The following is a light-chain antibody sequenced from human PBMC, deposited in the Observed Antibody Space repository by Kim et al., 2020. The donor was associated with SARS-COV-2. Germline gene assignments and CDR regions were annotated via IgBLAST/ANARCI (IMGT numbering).Light chain of an antibody. J-gene: IGKJ4*01. CDR1: QSISSN. CDR3: QQTYSIPPA. CDR2: AAS. Sequence: SASVGDRVTITCRARQSISSNLNWYQHQAGKAPKLLIYAASSLQSGVPSKFSGSGSGTDFTLTISSLQPEDIATYYCQQTYSIPPAFGGGTKLEI. V-gene: IGKV1-39*01.